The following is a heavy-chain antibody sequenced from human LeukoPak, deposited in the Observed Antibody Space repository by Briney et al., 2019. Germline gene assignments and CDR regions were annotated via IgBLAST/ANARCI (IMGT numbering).Heavy chain of an antibody. D-gene: IGHD6-19*01. CDR1: GGSFSGYY. J-gene: IGHJ4*02. CDR2: INHSGST. Sequence: SETLSLTSAVYGGSFSGYYWSWIRQPPGKGLEWIGEINHSGSTNYNPSLKSRVTISVDTSKNQFSLKLSSVTAADTAVYYCARAGRQIAVAGTRKGGYFDYWGQGTLVTVSS. V-gene: IGHV4-34*01. CDR3: ARAGRQIAVAGTRKGGYFDY.